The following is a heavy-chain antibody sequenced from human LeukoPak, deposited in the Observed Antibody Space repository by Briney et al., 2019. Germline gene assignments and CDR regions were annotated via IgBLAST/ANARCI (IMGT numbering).Heavy chain of an antibody. J-gene: IGHJ4*02. D-gene: IGHD5-24*01. Sequence: ASVKVSCKASGYTFSNYGISWVRQAPRQGLEWMGWISAYNGNTNYAQKVQGRVTMTTDTSTSTAYMELRSLRSDDTAVYYCARGRDGYNPTADYWGQGTLVTVSS. CDR1: GYTFSNYG. V-gene: IGHV1-18*01. CDR3: ARGRDGYNPTADY. CDR2: ISAYNGNT.